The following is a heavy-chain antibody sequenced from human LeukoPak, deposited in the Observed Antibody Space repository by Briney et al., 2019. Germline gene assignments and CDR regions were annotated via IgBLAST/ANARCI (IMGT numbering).Heavy chain of an antibody. CDR3: ARDPFTRKNLGNWDSRAFHI. Sequence: ASVKVSCKTSGYTFTGYYIHWVRQAPGQGLEWMGWINPNSGGTNYAQNFQGRVTVTRDTSITTAYMELRWLTSDDTAVYYCARDPFTRKNLGNWDSRAFHIWGQGTMVTVSS. J-gene: IGHJ3*02. V-gene: IGHV1-2*02. CDR1: GYTFTGYY. CDR2: INPNSGGT. D-gene: IGHD7-27*01.